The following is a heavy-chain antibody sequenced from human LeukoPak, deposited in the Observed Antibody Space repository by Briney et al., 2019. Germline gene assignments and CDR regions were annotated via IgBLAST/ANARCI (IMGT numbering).Heavy chain of an antibody. CDR2: LNPNSDNT. Sequence: ASVQVSCKASGYTFTSYDINWVRQATGQGLEWMGWLNPNSDNTGYAQKFQGKVTMTRNTSISTAYMELSSLRSEDTAVYYCARGIYNSSWYWNWFDAWGQGTLVTVSS. D-gene: IGHD6-13*01. J-gene: IGHJ5*02. CDR3: ARGIYNSSWYWNWFDA. CDR1: GYTFTSYD. V-gene: IGHV1-8*01.